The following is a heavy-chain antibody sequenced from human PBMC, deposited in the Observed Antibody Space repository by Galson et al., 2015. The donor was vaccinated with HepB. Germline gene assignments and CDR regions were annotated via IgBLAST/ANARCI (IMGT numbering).Heavy chain of an antibody. CDR3: AKDPKQWLVPQCFDY. J-gene: IGHJ4*02. Sequence: SLRLSCAVSGFTFSSYAMSGVRQAPGTGLERVSTISDSGGSTYYADSVKGRFTISSDNSKNMLYLQMKSLRAEDTAVYYCAKDPKQWLVPQCFDYWGQGTLVTVSS. CDR1: GFTFSSYA. D-gene: IGHD6-19*01. CDR2: ISDSGGST. V-gene: IGHV3-23*01.